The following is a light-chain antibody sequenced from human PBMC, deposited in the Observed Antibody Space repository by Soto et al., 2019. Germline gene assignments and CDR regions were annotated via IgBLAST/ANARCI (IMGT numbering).Light chain of an antibody. CDR2: GAS. J-gene: IGKJ1*01. CDR1: QSVTTQ. Sequence: IVLTQSPGTLSLSPGERATLSCRASQSVTTQLAWYQQKPGQAPRLLIYGASSRATGIPDRFSGSGSGTDFTLTISRLEPEDFAVYYCQQYGSSPRTFGQGTKVDIK. V-gene: IGKV3-20*01. CDR3: QQYGSSPRT.